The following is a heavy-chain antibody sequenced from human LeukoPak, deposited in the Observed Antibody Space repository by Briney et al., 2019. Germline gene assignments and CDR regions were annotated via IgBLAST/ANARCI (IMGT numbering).Heavy chain of an antibody. Sequence: GGSLRLSCAASGFTFSSYWMHWVRHVPGKGVVWVSYINSDGSSTSYADSVKGRFTISRDNAKSTLYLQMNSLRAEDTAVYYCARSRRLYWYFDLWGRGTLVTVSS. CDR2: INSDGSST. D-gene: IGHD4-17*01. CDR3: ARSRRLYWYFDL. J-gene: IGHJ2*01. CDR1: GFTFSSYW. V-gene: IGHV3-74*01.